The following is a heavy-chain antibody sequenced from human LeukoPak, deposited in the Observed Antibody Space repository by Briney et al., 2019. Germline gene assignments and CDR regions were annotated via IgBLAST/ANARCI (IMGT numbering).Heavy chain of an antibody. CDR1: GYTFTSYD. V-gene: IGHV1-8*01. D-gene: IGHD3-3*01. Sequence: ASVKVSCKASGYTFTSYDINWVRQATGQGLEWMGWMNPNSGNTGYAQKFQGRVTMTRNTSICTAYMELSSLRSEDTAVYYCARASSGTIFGVVITYWFDPWGQGTLVTVSS. CDR2: MNPNSGNT. J-gene: IGHJ5*02. CDR3: ARASSGTIFGVVITYWFDP.